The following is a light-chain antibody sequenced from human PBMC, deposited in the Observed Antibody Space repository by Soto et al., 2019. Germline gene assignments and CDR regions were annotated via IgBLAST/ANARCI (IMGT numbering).Light chain of an antibody. CDR1: SSDIGGYKY. V-gene: IGLV2-14*01. Sequence: QSALTQPASVSGSPGQSITISCTGTSSDIGGYKYVSWYQQHPGKAPKLIIYEVTNRPSGVSDRFSGSKSGNTASLTISGLQAEDEADYYCSSYTSENTYVFGTGTKLTVL. CDR2: EVT. J-gene: IGLJ1*01. CDR3: SSYTSENTYV.